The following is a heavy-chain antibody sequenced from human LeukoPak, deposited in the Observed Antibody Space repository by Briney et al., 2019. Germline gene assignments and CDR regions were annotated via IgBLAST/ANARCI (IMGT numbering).Heavy chain of an antibody. CDR3: ARDLKQQLPTVDY. J-gene: IGHJ4*02. V-gene: IGHV1-2*06. CDR1: GYTFTGYY. Sequence: ASVKVSCKASGYTFTGYYMHWVRQAPGQGLEWMGRINPNSGGTNYVQKFQGRVTMTRDTSISTAYMELSRLRSDDTAVYYCARDLKQQLPTVDYWGQGTLVTVSS. CDR2: INPNSGGT. D-gene: IGHD6-13*01.